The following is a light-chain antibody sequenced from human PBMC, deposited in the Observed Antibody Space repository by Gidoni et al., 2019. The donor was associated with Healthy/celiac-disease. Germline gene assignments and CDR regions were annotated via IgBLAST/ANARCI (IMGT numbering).Light chain of an antibody. J-gene: IGLJ2*01. CDR3: AAWDDSLNGVV. CDR1: SSNIGSNT. Sequence: QSVLTQPPSASGAPGRGVTISCSGSSSNIGSNTVNWYQQLPGTAPKLLIYSNNQRPSGVPDRFSGSKSGTSASLAIIGLQSEDEADYYCAAWDDSLNGVVFGGGTKLTVL. CDR2: SNN. V-gene: IGLV1-44*01.